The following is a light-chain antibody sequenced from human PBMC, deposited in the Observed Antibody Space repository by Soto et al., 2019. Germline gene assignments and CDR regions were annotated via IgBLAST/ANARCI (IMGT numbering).Light chain of an antibody. CDR1: QSVSSSY. CDR2: GAS. Sequence: EIVLTQSPGTLSLSPGERATLSCRASQSVSSSYLAWYQQKPGQAPRLLIYGASSRATGIPYRFSGSGSGTDFTLTISRPETEDFAVYDCQQYCSSSTWTFGQGTKVDIK. V-gene: IGKV3-20*01. CDR3: QQYCSSSTWT. J-gene: IGKJ1*01.